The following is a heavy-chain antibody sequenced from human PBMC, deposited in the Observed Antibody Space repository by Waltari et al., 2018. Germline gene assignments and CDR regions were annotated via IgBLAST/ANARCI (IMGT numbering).Heavy chain of an antibody. CDR1: GGSISSGSYY. D-gene: IGHD4-17*01. J-gene: IGHJ3*02. CDR2: IYTSGST. Sequence: QVQLQESGPGLVKPSQTLSLTCTVSGGSISSGSYYWSWIRQPAGKGLEWIGYIYTSGSTNYNPSLKSRVTISVDTSKNQFSLKLSSVTAADTAVYYCARTTVTREVAFDIWGQGTMVTVSS. V-gene: IGHV4-61*09. CDR3: ARTTVTREVAFDI.